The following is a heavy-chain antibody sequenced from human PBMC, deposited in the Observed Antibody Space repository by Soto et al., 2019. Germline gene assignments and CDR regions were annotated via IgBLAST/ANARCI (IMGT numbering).Heavy chain of an antibody. J-gene: IGHJ6*03. V-gene: IGHV4-59*01. CDR3: ASSGHSGYDLNYYYYMDV. D-gene: IGHD5-12*01. CDR1: GGSISSYY. Sequence: SETLSLTCTVSGGSISSYYWSWIRQPPGKGLEWIGYIYYSGSTNYNPSLKSRVTISVDTSKNQFSLKLSSVTAADTAVYYCASSGHSGYDLNYYYYMDVWGKGTKVTVSS. CDR2: IYYSGST.